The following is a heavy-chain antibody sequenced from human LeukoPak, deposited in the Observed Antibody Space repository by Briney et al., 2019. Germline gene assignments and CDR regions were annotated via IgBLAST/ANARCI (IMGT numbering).Heavy chain of an antibody. Sequence: GSLRLSCVASAFTVSRNYMSWVRQAPGKGLKWVSVIYDDDSTYYADSVKGRFTISRDNSKNTVYLQMNSLRVEDTALYYCAGTTAGLFNWFDPWGQGTLVTVSS. D-gene: IGHD3/OR15-3a*01. J-gene: IGHJ5*02. CDR1: AFTVSRNY. CDR2: IYDDDST. CDR3: AGTTAGLFNWFDP. V-gene: IGHV3-66*02.